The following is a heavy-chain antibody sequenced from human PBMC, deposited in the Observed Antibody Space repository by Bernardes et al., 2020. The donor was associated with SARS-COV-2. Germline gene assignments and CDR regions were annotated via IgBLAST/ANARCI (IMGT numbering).Heavy chain of an antibody. Sequence: GGSLRLSCAASGFTVSTYSMNWVRQAPGKGLEWVSTIRSINNDIYYADSVKGRFTISRDNAKNSLYLQMNSLRAEDTAVYYCARDPHRGGDYDYWGQGTLVTVSS. CDR1: GFTVSTYS. CDR2: IRSINNDI. J-gene: IGHJ4*02. V-gene: IGHV3-21*04. D-gene: IGHD3-16*01. CDR3: ARDPHRGGDYDY.